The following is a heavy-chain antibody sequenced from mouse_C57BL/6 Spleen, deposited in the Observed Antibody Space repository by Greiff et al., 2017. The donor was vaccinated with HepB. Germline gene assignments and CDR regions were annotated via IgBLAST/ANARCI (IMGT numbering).Heavy chain of an antibody. D-gene: IGHD4-1*01. Sequence: EVKVEESGGGLVQPGGSMKLSCVASGFTFSNYWMNWVRQSPEKGLEWVAQIRLKSDNYATHYAESVKGRFTISRDDSKSSVYLQMNNLRAEDTGIYYCTGGWDALDYWGQGTTLTVSS. V-gene: IGHV6-3*01. CDR1: GFTFSNYW. CDR2: IRLKSDNYAT. J-gene: IGHJ2*01. CDR3: TGGWDALDY.